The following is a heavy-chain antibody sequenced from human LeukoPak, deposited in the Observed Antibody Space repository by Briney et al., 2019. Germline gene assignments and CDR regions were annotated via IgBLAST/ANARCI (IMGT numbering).Heavy chain of an antibody. CDR3: ARVSDSSGYYPLIDY. CDR1: GGSISSGDYY. D-gene: IGHD3-22*01. CDR2: IYYSGST. J-gene: IGHJ4*02. V-gene: IGHV4-30-4*01. Sequence: SETLSLTCTVSGGSISSGDYYWSWIRQPPGKGLEWIGYIYYSGSTYYNPSLKSRVTISVDTSKNQFSLKLSSVTAADTAVYYCARVSDSSGYYPLIDYWGQGTLVTVSS.